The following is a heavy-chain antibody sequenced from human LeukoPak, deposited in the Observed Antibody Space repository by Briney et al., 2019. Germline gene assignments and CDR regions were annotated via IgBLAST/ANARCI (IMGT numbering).Heavy chain of an antibody. CDR3: AKARGYSYGPDAFDI. V-gene: IGHV3-9*03. CDR2: ISWNSGSI. Sequence: GGSLRLSCAASGFTFDDYAMHWVRQAPGKGLEWVSGISWNSGSIGYADSVKGRFIISRDNAKNSLYLQMNSLRAEDMALYYCAKARGYSYGPDAFDIWGQGTMVTVSS. CDR1: GFTFDDYA. J-gene: IGHJ3*02. D-gene: IGHD5-18*01.